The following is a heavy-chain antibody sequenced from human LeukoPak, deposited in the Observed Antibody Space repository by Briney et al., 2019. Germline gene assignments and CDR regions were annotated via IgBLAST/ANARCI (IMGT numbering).Heavy chain of an antibody. CDR2: INPSGGST. CDR3: AREKEGGYCFYF. V-gene: IGHV1-46*01. CDR1: GYTFTSYY. D-gene: IGHD6-13*01. J-gene: IGHJ3*01. Sequence: GGSLRLSCAASGYTFTSYYMHWVRQAPGQGLEWMGIINPSGGSTSYAQKFQGRVTMTRDTSTSTVYMELSSLRSEDTAVYYCAREKEGGYCFYFLGQRTKVTGSS.